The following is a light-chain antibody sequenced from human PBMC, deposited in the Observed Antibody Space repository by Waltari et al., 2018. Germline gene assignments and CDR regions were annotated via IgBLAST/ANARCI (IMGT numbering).Light chain of an antibody. J-gene: IGLJ2*01. Sequence: SYELTQPSSVSVSPGQTARITCSGDVLAKKYVRWFQQKPGQAPVLVIYKDSGRPSGIPDRIAGSTSGTTVTLTIGGAQVEDEADYYCYCAADSNVRVFGGGTRLTVL. CDR2: KDS. V-gene: IGLV3-27*01. CDR3: YCAADSNVRV. CDR1: VLAKKY.